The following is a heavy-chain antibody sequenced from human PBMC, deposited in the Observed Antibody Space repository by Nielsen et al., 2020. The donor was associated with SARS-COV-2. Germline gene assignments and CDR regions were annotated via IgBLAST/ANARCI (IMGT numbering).Heavy chain of an antibody. V-gene: IGHV7-4-1*02. Sequence: ASVKVSCKASGYTFSNYAMNWVRQAPGQGLEWMGWINTNTGHPMYAQRFTGRFVFSLDTSVSTAYLQITSLKAEDTAVYYCARDSNGYDTSGFDYWGQGTLATVSS. D-gene: IGHD3-22*01. CDR2: INTNTGHP. J-gene: IGHJ4*02. CDR1: GYTFSNYA. CDR3: ARDSNGYDTSGFDY.